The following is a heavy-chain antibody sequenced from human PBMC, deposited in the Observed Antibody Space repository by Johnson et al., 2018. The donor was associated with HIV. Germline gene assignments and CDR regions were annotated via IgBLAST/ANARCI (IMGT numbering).Heavy chain of an antibody. Sequence: VQLVESGGGLVKPGGSLRLSCAASGFTFNNAWMSWVRQAPGKGLEWVSGINWNGGSTGYADSVKGRFTISRDNAKNSVYLQMNSLRVEDTAFYYCARDGWEQRGETVGDGFDIWGQGTMVTVSS. CDR2: INWNGGST. CDR3: ARDGWEQRGETVGDGFDI. CDR1: GFTFNNAW. J-gene: IGHJ3*02. D-gene: IGHD1-26*01. V-gene: IGHV3-20*04.